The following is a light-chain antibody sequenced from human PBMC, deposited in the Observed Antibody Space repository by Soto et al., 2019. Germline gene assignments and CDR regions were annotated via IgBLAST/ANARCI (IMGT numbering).Light chain of an antibody. V-gene: IGKV3-15*01. CDR1: QSISSN. CDR2: GAS. J-gene: IGKJ3*01. Sequence: EIVMTQSPATLSVSPGERATLSCRASQSISSNLAWYQQKPGQAPRLLIYGASTMATGIPATFSGSGSGTEFTLTISSQQSEDFAVYYCQQYNNWPCTFGPGTKVDIK. CDR3: QQYNNWPCT.